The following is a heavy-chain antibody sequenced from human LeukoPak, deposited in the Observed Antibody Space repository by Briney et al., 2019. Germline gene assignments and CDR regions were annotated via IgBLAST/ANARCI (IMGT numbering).Heavy chain of an antibody. CDR3: ARDMGGFDY. Sequence: SETLSLTCAVSGDSISTNHWWSWVRQPPGKGLEWIGEVYHSGSTNYNPSLKSRVTISVDTSKNQFSLKLSSVTAADTAVYYCARDMGGFDYWGQGTLVTVSS. D-gene: IGHD3-16*01. CDR2: VYHSGST. V-gene: IGHV4-4*02. J-gene: IGHJ4*02. CDR1: GDSISTNHW.